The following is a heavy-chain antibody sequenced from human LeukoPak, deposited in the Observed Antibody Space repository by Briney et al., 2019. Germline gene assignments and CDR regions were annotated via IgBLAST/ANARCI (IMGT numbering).Heavy chain of an antibody. CDR3: ARGTTVTTASAFDI. J-gene: IGHJ3*02. D-gene: IGHD4-17*01. CDR2: IYSGGTT. V-gene: IGHV3-53*01. Sequence: GGSLRLSCAASGFTVNSNYWSWVRQAPGKGLEWVSVIYSGGTTYYADSVKGRFTFSRDNSKNMLHLQMNSLRAEDTAVYYCARGTTVTTASAFDIWGQGTMVTVSS. CDR1: GFTVNSNY.